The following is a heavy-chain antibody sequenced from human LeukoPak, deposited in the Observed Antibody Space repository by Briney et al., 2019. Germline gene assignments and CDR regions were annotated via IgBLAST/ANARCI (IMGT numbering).Heavy chain of an antibody. V-gene: IGHV1-2*04. CDR3: ARDGGSGSYYYYGMDV. Sequence: ASVKVSCKASGYTFTGYYMHWVRQAPGQGLEWMGWINPNSGGTNYAQKFQGWVTMTRDTSISTAYMELSRLRSDDAAVYYCARDGGSGSYYYYGMDVWGQGTTVTVSS. CDR2: INPNSGGT. J-gene: IGHJ6*02. D-gene: IGHD3-10*01. CDR1: GYTFTGYY.